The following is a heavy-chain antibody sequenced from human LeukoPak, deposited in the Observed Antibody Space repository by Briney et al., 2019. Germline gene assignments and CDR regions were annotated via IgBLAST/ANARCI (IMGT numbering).Heavy chain of an antibody. V-gene: IGHV4-59*01. J-gene: IGHJ4*02. D-gene: IGHD3-22*01. CDR3: ARSYDSSGYYFF. CDR1: GGSISSYY. CDR2: IYYSGST. Sequence: ASETLSLTCTVSGGSISSYYWSWIRQPPGKGLEWIGYIYYSGSTNYNPSLKSRVTISVDTSKNQFSLKLSSVTAADTAVYYCARSYDSSGYYFFWGQGTLVTVSS.